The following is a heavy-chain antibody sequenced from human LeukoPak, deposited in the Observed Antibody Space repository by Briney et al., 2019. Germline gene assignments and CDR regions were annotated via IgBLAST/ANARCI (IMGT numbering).Heavy chain of an antibody. V-gene: IGHV3-30*03. J-gene: IGHJ4*02. CDR3: ASAPGIAVS. D-gene: IGHD6-19*01. Sequence: PGGSLRLSCAASGFTFSSYGMHWVRQAPGKGLEWVAVLPNDGSNKYYADSVKGRFTISRDNSKNTLYLQMNSLRAEDTAVYYCASAPGIAVSWGQGTLVTVSS. CDR1: GFTFSSYG. CDR2: LPNDGSNK.